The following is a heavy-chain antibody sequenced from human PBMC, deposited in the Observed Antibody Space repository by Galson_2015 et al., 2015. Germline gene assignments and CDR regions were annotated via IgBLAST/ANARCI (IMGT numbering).Heavy chain of an antibody. D-gene: IGHD1-1*01. CDR1: GFSFSSHW. V-gene: IGHV3-74*01. CDR2: IDSDGSTT. J-gene: IGHJ2*01. Sequence: SLRLSCAASGFSFSSHWMHWVRQAPGKGLVWVSRIDSDGSTTAYADSVKGRFTISRDNAKNTLYLQMNSLRPEDTAVYYCVRETATNWYFDLWGRGTLVTVSS. CDR3: VRETATNWYFDL.